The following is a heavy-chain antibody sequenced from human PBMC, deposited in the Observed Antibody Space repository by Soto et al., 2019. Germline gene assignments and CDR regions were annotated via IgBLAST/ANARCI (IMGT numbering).Heavy chain of an antibody. CDR1: GGSISSYY. D-gene: IGHD3-22*01. Sequence: PSETLSLTCTVSGGSISSYYWSWIRQPPGKGLEWIGYIYYSGSTNYNPSLKSRVTISVDTSKNQFSLKLTSVTAADTAAYYCARDYYCDRSGSYLNYWFFDLRGRGTLV. CDR3: ARDYYCDRSGSYLNYWFFDL. V-gene: IGHV4-59*01. CDR2: IYYSGST. J-gene: IGHJ2*01.